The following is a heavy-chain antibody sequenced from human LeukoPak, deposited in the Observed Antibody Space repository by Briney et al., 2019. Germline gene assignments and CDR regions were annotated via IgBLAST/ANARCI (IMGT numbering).Heavy chain of an antibody. Sequence: PGGSLRLSCAASGFTFSSYEMNWVRQAPGKGLEWVSYISSSGSTIYYADSVKGRLTISRDNAKNSLYLQMNSLRAEDTAVYYCARSVYGGNAVFDYWGQGTLVTVSS. CDR2: ISSSGSTI. J-gene: IGHJ4*02. CDR3: ARSVYGGNAVFDY. V-gene: IGHV3-48*03. CDR1: GFTFSSYE. D-gene: IGHD4-23*01.